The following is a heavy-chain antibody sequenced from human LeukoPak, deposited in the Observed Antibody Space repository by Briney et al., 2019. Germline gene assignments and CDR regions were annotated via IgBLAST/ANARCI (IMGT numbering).Heavy chain of an antibody. Sequence: GGSLRLSCAASGFTFSSYWMSWVRQAPGKGLEWVANIKQDGSETYYVDSVRGRFTISRDNAKNSLYLQMNRLRPEETAGYYCARNYYYYYMDVWGNGTTVTVSS. V-gene: IGHV3-7*01. CDR1: GFTFSSYW. CDR3: ARNYYYYYMDV. CDR2: IKQDGSET. J-gene: IGHJ6*03.